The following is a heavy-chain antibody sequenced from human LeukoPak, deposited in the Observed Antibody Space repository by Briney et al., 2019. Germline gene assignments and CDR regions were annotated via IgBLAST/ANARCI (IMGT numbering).Heavy chain of an antibody. CDR1: GGSISSGDYY. CDR3: ARRLPYSSGWYYFDD. D-gene: IGHD6-19*01. J-gene: IGHJ4*02. V-gene: IGHV4-39*01. CDR2: IYYSGST. Sequence: SETLSLTCTVSGGSISSGDYYWSWIRQPPGKGLEWIGSIYYSGSTYYNPSLKSRVTISVDTSKNQFSLKLSSVTAADTAVYYCARRLPYSSGWYYFDDWGQGTLVTVSS.